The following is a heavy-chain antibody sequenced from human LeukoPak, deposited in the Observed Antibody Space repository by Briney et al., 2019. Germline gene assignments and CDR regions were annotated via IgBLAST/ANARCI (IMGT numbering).Heavy chain of an antibody. J-gene: IGHJ4*02. CDR3: ARHVQDTAMVTPLYYFDY. CDR2: INHSGST. CDR1: GGSFSGYY. V-gene: IGHV4-34*01. D-gene: IGHD5-18*01. Sequence: SETLSLTCAVYGGSFSGYYWSWIRQPPGKGLEWIGEINHSGSTNYNPSLKSRVTISVDTSKNQFSLKLSSVIAADTAVYYCARHVQDTAMVTPLYYFDYWGQGTLVTVSS.